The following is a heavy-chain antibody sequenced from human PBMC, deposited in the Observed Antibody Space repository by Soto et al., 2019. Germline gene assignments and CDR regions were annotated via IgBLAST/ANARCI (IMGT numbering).Heavy chain of an antibody. CDR2: IIPIFGTA. CDR1: GGTFSSYA. D-gene: IGHD3-9*01. J-gene: IGHJ6*02. V-gene: IGHV1-69*13. Sequence: SVKVSCKASGGTFSSYAISWVRQAPGQGLERMGGIIPIFGTANYAQKVQGRVTITADESTSTAYMELSSLRSEGTAVYYCARTPDILTGTYYSGMDVWGQGTTVTVSS. CDR3: ARTPDILTGTYYSGMDV.